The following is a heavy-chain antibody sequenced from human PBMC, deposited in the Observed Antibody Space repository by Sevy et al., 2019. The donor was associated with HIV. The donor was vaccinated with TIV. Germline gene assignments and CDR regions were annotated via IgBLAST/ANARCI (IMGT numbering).Heavy chain of an antibody. J-gene: IGHJ4*02. CDR2: INEDGSKQ. CDR1: GFIFNDYW. Sequence: GGSLRLSCAASGFIFNDYWMHWVRQAPGKGLEWVANINEDGSKQYYVDSVKGRFTISRDNAKSSVFLEMNSLRVDDAAIYYCARVIGLSASFWGQGTLLTVSS. CDR3: ARVIGLSASF. V-gene: IGHV3-7*03. D-gene: IGHD2-15*01.